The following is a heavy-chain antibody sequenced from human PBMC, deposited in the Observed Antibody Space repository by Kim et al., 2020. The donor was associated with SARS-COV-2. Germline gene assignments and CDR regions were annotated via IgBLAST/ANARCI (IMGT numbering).Heavy chain of an antibody. J-gene: IGHJ6*02. D-gene: IGHD3-10*01. CDR1: GYTFTSYG. Sequence: ASVKVSCKASGYTFTSYGISWVRQAPGQGLEWMGWISAYNGNTNYAQKLQGRVTMTTDTSTSTAYMELRSLRSDDTAVYYCARHKRGSMVRSQYYYYGMDVWGQGTTVTVSS. CDR3: ARHKRGSMVRSQYYYYGMDV. CDR2: ISAYNGNT. V-gene: IGHV1-18*04.